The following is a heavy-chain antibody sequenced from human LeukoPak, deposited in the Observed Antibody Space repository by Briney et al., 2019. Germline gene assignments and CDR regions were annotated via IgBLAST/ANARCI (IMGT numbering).Heavy chain of an antibody. D-gene: IGHD3-3*01. CDR1: GGSISNYY. CDR3: ARDAGNDFRGYYFYMDV. CDR2: ISTTGST. Sequence: PSETLSLTCTVSGGSISNYYWSWIRQPAGKGLEWIGRISTTGSTNYNPSLKSRVTMSVDTSKKQFSLRLSSVTAADTAVYYCARDAGNDFRGYYFYMDVWGKGTTVTVSS. V-gene: IGHV4-4*07. J-gene: IGHJ6*03.